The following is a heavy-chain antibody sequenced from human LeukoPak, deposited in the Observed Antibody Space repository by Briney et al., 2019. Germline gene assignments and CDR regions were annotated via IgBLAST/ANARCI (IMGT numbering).Heavy chain of an antibody. D-gene: IGHD5-24*01. Sequence: GESLKISCKGSGYSFTSYWIGWVRQVPGKGLEWMGIIWPDDSDKRYSPSFQGQVTISADKSISTAYLQWSSLKASDTAMYYCVRQGKDGYRVVDYWGQGTLVTVSS. CDR1: GYSFTSYW. CDR3: VRQGKDGYRVVDY. J-gene: IGHJ4*02. V-gene: IGHV5-51*01. CDR2: IWPDDSDK.